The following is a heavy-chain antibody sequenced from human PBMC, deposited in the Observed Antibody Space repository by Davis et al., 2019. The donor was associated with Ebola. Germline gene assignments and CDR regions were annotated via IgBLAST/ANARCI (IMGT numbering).Heavy chain of an antibody. Sequence: SETLSLTCTIFGGSTSSYYWSWIRQPPGKGLEWIGYIYYSGSTYYNPSLKSRVTISVDTSKNQFSLKLSSVTAADTAVYYCARHPNYYDFWSGYLDYWGQGTLVTVSS. D-gene: IGHD3-3*01. CDR2: IYYSGST. CDR3: ARHPNYYDFWSGYLDY. V-gene: IGHV4-59*08. CDR1: GGSTSSYY. J-gene: IGHJ4*02.